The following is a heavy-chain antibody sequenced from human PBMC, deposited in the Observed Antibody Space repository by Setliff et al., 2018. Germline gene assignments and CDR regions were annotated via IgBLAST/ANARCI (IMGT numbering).Heavy chain of an antibody. D-gene: IGHD3-3*01. J-gene: IGHJ4*02. CDR1: GFTFSSYW. CDR3: TRARDRSGYWDFDY. V-gene: IGHV3-74*01. CDR2: INSDGSST. Sequence: PGGSLRLSCAASGFTFSSYWMHWVRQAPGKGLVWVSRINSDGSSTSYADSVKGRFTISRDNAKNSLYLQMNSLKTEDTAVYYCTRARDRSGYWDFDYWGQGTLVTVSS.